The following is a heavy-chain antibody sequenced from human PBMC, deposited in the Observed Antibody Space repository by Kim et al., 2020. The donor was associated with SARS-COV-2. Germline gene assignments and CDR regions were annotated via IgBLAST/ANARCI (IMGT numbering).Heavy chain of an antibody. V-gene: IGHV1-18*04. CDR1: GYSFTSFN. Sequence: ASVKVSCKASGYSFTSFNFGWVRQAPGQGLESVGWINTETHNADFIPKLRGRAALTTDTSTSTVYLELRNLTSDDTAVYYCARGASPGRFWGQGTLVIVSS. J-gene: IGHJ4*02. CDR2: INTETHNA. CDR3: ARGASPGRF. D-gene: IGHD1-26*01.